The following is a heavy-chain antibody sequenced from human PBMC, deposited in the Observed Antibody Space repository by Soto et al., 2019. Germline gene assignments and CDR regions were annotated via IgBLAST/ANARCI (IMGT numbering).Heavy chain of an antibody. CDR3: ARVVGSSGDYFDY. V-gene: IGHV4-34*01. D-gene: IGHD3-10*01. CDR2: INHSGST. J-gene: IGHJ4*02. CDR1: GGSFSGYY. Sequence: QVQLQQWGAGLLKPSETLSLTCAVYGGSFSGYYWSWIRQPPGKGLEWIGEINHSGSTNYNPSLKRRVXXSXDXXKNQFSLKLSSVTAADTAVYYCARVVGSSGDYFDYWGQGTLVTVSS.